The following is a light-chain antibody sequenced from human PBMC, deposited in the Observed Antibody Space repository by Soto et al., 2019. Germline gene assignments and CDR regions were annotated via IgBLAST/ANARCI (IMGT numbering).Light chain of an antibody. Sequence: DIQMTQSPSTLSASVGDRVTITCRASQSLSSWLAWYQQKPGKAPELLIYDASTLESGVPSRFSGSGSGTEFTLTIISLQPDDFATYYCQQYNSYWTFGQGTKVEVK. CDR1: QSLSSW. V-gene: IGKV1-5*01. CDR3: QQYNSYWT. J-gene: IGKJ1*01. CDR2: DAS.